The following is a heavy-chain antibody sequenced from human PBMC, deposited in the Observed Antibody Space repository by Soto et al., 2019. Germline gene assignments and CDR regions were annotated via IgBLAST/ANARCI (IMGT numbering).Heavy chain of an antibody. Sequence: SQTLSLTCAISGDSVSGNSAAWNWIRHSPSRGLEWLGRTYYRSRWYNDYAVSVKSRITVTPDTSKNQFSLHLNSVTPEDTAVYYCARESPYYVSSDSYLDYWGQGALVTVSS. CDR3: ARESPYYVSSDSYLDY. D-gene: IGHD3-16*01. J-gene: IGHJ4*02. CDR2: TYYRSRWYN. CDR1: GDSVSGNSAA. V-gene: IGHV6-1*01.